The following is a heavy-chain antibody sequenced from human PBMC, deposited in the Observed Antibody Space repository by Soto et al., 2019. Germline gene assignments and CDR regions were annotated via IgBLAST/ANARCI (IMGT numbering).Heavy chain of an antibody. Sequence: EVRLVESGGVVVQPGGSLRLSCAASGFTFDDFAMHWVRQVPGKGLEWVSLITWDGHKTYYAHSVKGRFTISRDNNKNSRLLQMTSLTSEDTALYYCAQDLRYSGGSDYYHYGMDVWGQGTTVTVSS. CDR1: GFTFDDFA. V-gene: IGHV3-43*01. CDR2: ITWDGHKT. J-gene: IGHJ6*02. CDR3: AQDLRYSGGSDYYHYGMDV. D-gene: IGHD1-26*01.